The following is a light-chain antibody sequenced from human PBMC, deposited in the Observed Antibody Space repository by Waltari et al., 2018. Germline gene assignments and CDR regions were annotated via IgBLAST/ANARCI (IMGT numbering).Light chain of an antibody. Sequence: RGQSITISCTGSSSDIGSYNVVAWYQHHPGKAPKLLIYGVNNRHSGVSNRFSGSKSGNTASLTISGLQAEDEADYYCSSYAGSVVFGGGTKLTVL. CDR3: SSYAGSVV. J-gene: IGLJ3*02. V-gene: IGLV2-23*02. CDR2: GVN. CDR1: SSDIGSYNV.